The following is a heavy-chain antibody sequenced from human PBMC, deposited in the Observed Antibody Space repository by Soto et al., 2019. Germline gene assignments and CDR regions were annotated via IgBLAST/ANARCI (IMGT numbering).Heavy chain of an antibody. CDR1: GGTFSSYA. J-gene: IGHJ3*02. Sequence: QVQLVQSGAEVKKPGSSVKVSCKASGGTFSSYAISWVRQAPGQGFEWMGGIIPMFSTVNYTQKFQGRLTITADASTSTAYMELGSLRSEDTAVYYCARAGSFLDAFDIWGHGTMVTVSS. CDR2: IIPMFSTV. CDR3: ARAGSFLDAFDI. D-gene: IGHD3-10*01. V-gene: IGHV1-69*01.